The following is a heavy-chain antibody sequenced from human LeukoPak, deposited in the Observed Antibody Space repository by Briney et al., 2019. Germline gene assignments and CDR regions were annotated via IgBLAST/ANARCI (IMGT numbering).Heavy chain of an antibody. CDR2: IYTSGST. CDR3: ARGIYYYYYYMDV. CDR1: DYSISSGSYY. V-gene: IGHV4-61*02. J-gene: IGHJ6*03. Sequence: SETLSLTCSVSDYSISSGSYYWSWIRQPAGKGLEWIGRIYTSGSTNYNPSLKSRVTISVDTSKNQFSLKLSSVTAADTAVYYCARGIYYYYYYMDVWGKGTTVTISS.